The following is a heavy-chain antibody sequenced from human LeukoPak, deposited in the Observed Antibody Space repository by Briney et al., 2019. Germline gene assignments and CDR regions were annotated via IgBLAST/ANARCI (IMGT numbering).Heavy chain of an antibody. V-gene: IGHV1-2*06. D-gene: IGHD4-23*01. J-gene: IGHJ4*02. CDR1: GYAFTVYY. CDR3: AREKYDGKSWDS. CDR2: INPNSGGT. Sequence: ASVKVSFKASGYAFTVYYIHWVRQAPGQGLEGMGRINPNSGGTNYAQNFQGRVTITRDTSISTAYMELTRLRSDDTAVYYCAREKYDGKSWDSWGQGTLVTVSS.